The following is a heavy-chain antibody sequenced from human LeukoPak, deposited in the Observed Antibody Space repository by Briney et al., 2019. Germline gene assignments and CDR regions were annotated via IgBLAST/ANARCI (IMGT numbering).Heavy chain of an antibody. Sequence: GGSLRLSCAASGFTFSSYWMSWVRQAPGKGLEWVANIKQDGSEKYYVDSVRGRFTISRDNAKNSLYLQMNSLRADDTAVYYCARGYRATIFGVVPLVDYWGQGTLVTVSS. CDR2: IKQDGSEK. CDR1: GFTFSSYW. V-gene: IGHV3-7*03. CDR3: ARGYRATIFGVVPLVDY. J-gene: IGHJ4*02. D-gene: IGHD3-3*01.